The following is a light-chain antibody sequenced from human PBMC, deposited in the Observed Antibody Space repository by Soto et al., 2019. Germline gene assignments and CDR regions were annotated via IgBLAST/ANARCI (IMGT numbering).Light chain of an antibody. Sequence: DIQMTQSPSSLSASVGDRVTITCRASQSISSYLNWYQQKPGKAPKLLIYAASNLETGVPSRFSGTGSGTHFTLTINSLQAEDFATYYCQQYDNLPPYAFGQGTKLGI. J-gene: IGKJ2*01. V-gene: IGKV1-33*01. CDR3: QQYDNLPPYA. CDR1: QSISSY. CDR2: AAS.